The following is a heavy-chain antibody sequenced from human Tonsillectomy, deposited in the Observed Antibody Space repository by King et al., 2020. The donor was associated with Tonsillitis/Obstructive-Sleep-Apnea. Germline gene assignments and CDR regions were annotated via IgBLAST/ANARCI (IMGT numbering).Heavy chain of an antibody. J-gene: IGHJ4*02. CDR3: TTDFGEGGVVVDY. V-gene: IGHV3-15*01. Sequence: VQLVESGGGLIKPGGSLRLSCAASGFTFSNAWMSWVRQAPGKGLEWVGRVTSKTDGGTTDYAAPVKGRFTISREDSRDMLYWQMSSLKTEDTAVDYCTTDFGEGGVVVDYWGQGTLVTVSS. CDR1: GFTFSNAW. D-gene: IGHD3-3*01. CDR2: VTSKTDGGTT.